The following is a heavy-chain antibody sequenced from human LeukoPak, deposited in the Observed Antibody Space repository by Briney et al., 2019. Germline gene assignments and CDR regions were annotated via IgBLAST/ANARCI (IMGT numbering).Heavy chain of an antibody. D-gene: IGHD5-24*01. CDR2: INHSGST. CDR3: ARWVQLGAFDI. CDR1: GGSFSGYY. V-gene: IGHV4-34*01. J-gene: IGHJ3*02. Sequence: PSETMSLTCVVYGGSFSGYYWSWIRQPPGKGLEWIGDINHSGSTNYNPSLKSRVTISGDTSKNQFSLKLSSVTAADTAVYYCARWVQLGAFDIWGQGTMVTVSS.